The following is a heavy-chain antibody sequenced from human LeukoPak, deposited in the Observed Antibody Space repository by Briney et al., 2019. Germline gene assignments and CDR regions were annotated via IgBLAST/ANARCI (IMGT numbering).Heavy chain of an antibody. CDR1: GFTFSNYW. V-gene: IGHV3-7*01. CDR3: ARVITMIVVVPADS. D-gene: IGHD3-22*01. CDR2: IKEDGSEK. J-gene: IGHJ4*02. Sequence: PGGSLRLSCAASGFTFSNYWMSWVRQAPGKGLEWVANIKEDGSEKSYADSVKGRFTVSRDNAMNSLYLQMNSLRDEDTAIYYCARVITMIVVVPADSWGQGTLVTVSS.